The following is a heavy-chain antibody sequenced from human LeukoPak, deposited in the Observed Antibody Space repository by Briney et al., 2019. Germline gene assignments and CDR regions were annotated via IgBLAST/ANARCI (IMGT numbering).Heavy chain of an antibody. CDR2: INPNSGGT. CDR1: GYTFTGYY. D-gene: IGHD3-22*01. J-gene: IGHJ4*02. V-gene: IGHV1-2*02. Sequence: ASVKVSCKASGYTFTGYYLHWVRQAPGQGLEWMGWINPNSGGTNYAQKFQGRVTMTRDTSISTAYMDLSRLISDDTAVYYCARDRDDSSGYYRETLFDYWGQGTLVTVSS. CDR3: ARDRDDSSGYYRETLFDY.